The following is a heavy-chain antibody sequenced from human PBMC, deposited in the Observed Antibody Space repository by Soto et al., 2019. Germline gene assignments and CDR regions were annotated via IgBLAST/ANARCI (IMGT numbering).Heavy chain of an antibody. CDR3: AHRGYGDYPRDNWFDP. CDR1: GFSLSSGGAG. Sequence: QITLKESGPTLVKPTQTLTLTCTLSGFSLSSGGAGVGWIRQPPGKGLEWLALIYWNDDKRYNASLESRLTITKDTSKNQVVLLMTNMDPVDTATYYCAHRGYGDYPRDNWFDPWGQGTLVTVSS. J-gene: IGHJ5*02. V-gene: IGHV2-5*01. CDR2: IYWNDDK. D-gene: IGHD4-17*01.